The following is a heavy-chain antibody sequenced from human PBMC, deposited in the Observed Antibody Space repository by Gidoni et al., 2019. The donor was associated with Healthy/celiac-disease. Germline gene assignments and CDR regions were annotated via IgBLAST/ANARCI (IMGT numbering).Heavy chain of an antibody. D-gene: IGHD1-1*01. CDR2: LYHSGST. CDR1: GGSISSGGYS. Sequence: QLQLQESGSGLVKPSQTLSLTCAVSGGSISSGGYSWSWIRPPPGKGLEWIGYLYHSGSTYYNPSLKSRVTISVDRSKNQFSLKLSSVTAADTAVYYCARGPSNDGYFDYWGQGTLVTVSS. V-gene: IGHV4-30-2*01. J-gene: IGHJ4*02. CDR3: ARGPSNDGYFDY.